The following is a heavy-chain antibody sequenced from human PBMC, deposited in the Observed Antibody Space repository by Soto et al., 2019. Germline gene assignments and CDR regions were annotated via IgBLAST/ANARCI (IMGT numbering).Heavy chain of an antibody. V-gene: IGHV1-2*04. Sequence: QVQLVQSGAEVKKPGASVKVSCKASGYTCTGYYMHWVRQATGQGLEWMGWINPNSGGTNYAQKFQGWVTMTRDTSISTAYMELSRLRSDDTAVYYCARGGSSPTPTYYYYCMDVWGQGTTVTVSS. CDR2: INPNSGGT. CDR3: ARGGSSPTPTYYYYCMDV. D-gene: IGHD6-6*01. J-gene: IGHJ6*02. CDR1: GYTCTGYY.